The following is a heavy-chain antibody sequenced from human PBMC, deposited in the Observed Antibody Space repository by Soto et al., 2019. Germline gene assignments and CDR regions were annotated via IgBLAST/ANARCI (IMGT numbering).Heavy chain of an antibody. CDR2: INHSGST. D-gene: IGHD6-6*01. J-gene: IGHJ6*02. CDR3: ARDQGRAARSGPYYYYYYGMDV. V-gene: IGHV4-34*01. CDR1: GGSFSGYY. Sequence: SETLSLTCAVYGGSFSGYYWSWIRQPPGKGLEWLGEINHSGSTNYNPSLKSRVTISVDTSKNQFSLKLSSVTAADTAVYYCARDQGRAARSGPYYYYYYGMDVWGQGTTVTVSS.